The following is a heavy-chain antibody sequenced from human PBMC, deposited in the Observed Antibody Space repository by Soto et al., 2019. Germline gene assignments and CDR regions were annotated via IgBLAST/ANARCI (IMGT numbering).Heavy chain of an antibody. V-gene: IGHV3-30-3*01. D-gene: IGHD3-10*01. CDR1: GFTFSSYA. J-gene: IGHJ4*02. Sequence: VGSLRLSCAASGFTFSSYAMHWVRQAPGKGLEWVAVVSYDGSNKYYADSVKGRFTISRDNSKNTLYLQMNSLRAEDTAVYYCARDTYYYGSGSLQWGQGTLVTVSS. CDR2: VSYDGSNK. CDR3: ARDTYYYGSGSLQ.